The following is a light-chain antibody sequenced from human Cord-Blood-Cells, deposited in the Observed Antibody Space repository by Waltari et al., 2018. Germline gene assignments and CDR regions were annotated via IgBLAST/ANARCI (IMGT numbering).Light chain of an antibody. CDR3: AAWDDSLNGLV. J-gene: IGLJ2*01. CDR1: STTIGRNT. V-gene: IGLV1-44*01. CDR2: SNN. Sequence: QSVLTQPPSASGTPGQRVTISCSGRSTTIGRNTVNCYQQLPGTAPKLLIYSNNQRPSGVPDRFSGSKSGTSASLAISGLQSEDEADYYCAAWDDSLNGLVFGGGTKLTVL.